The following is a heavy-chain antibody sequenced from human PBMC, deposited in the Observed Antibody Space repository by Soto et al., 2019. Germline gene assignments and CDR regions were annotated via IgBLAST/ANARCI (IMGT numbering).Heavy chain of an antibody. J-gene: IGHJ5*02. D-gene: IGHD3-3*01. CDR2: INTNTGNP. V-gene: IGHV7-4-1*01. Sequence: ASVKVSCKASGYTFTSYAMNWVRQAPGQGLEWMGWINTNTGNPTYAQGFTGRFVFSLDTSVSTAYLQICSLKAEDTAVYYCARSDYDFFWVGVQGENWFDPWGQGTLVTVSS. CDR3: ARSDYDFFWVGVQGENWFDP. CDR1: GYTFTSYA.